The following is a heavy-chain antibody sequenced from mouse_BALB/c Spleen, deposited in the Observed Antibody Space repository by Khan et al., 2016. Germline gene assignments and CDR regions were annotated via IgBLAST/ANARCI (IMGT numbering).Heavy chain of an antibody. D-gene: IGHD1-1*01. Sequence: EVKLPESGGGLVQPGGSLNLSCAASGFDFSRYWMSWARQAPGKGQEWIGEINPGSSTINYTPSLKDKFIISRDNAKNTLYLQISKVRSEDTAHYYCARLGYYGYLDYWGQVTTLTVSS. CDR3: ARLGYYGYLDY. V-gene: IGHV4-2*02. CDR1: GFDFSRYW. J-gene: IGHJ2*01. CDR2: INPGSSTI.